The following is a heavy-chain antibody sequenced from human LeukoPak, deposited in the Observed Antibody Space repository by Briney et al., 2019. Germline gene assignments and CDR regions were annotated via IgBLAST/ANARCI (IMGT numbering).Heavy chain of an antibody. D-gene: IGHD1-26*01. Sequence: SGTLSLTCTVSGGSISSYYWSWIQQPPGKGLEWIGYIYYSGSTNYNPSLKSRVTISVDRSENQFSLKLSSVTAADTAVYYCARGSYSVDYWGQGTLVTVSS. CDR1: GGSISSYY. CDR3: ARGSYSVDY. CDR2: IYYSGST. V-gene: IGHV4-59*01. J-gene: IGHJ4*02.